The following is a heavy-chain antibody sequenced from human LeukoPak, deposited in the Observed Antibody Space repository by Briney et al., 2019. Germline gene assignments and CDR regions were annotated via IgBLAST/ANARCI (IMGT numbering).Heavy chain of an antibody. J-gene: IGHJ3*02. Sequence: GGSLRLSCAASGFTFSGYWMHWVRHAPGKGLVWVSRTNSDGSSTSYADSVKGRFTISRDSAKDTLYLQMNSLRAEDTAVYYCVRDGYSYGFMLAFDIWGPGTRVTVSS. CDR1: GFTFSGYW. D-gene: IGHD5-18*01. CDR3: VRDGYSYGFMLAFDI. CDR2: TNSDGSST. V-gene: IGHV3-74*01.